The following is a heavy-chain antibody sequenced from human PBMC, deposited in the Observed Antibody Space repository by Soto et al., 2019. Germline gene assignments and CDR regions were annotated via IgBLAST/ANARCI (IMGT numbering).Heavy chain of an antibody. D-gene: IGHD2-2*01. Sequence: SETLSLTCSVSGASINSAYWPWIRQSAGKGLEWIGRISTSGRTTYNPSLKSRVTMSIDTSRNQFSLTLISVTAADTALYYCARLHLPALQGAFDIWGQGTMVT. J-gene: IGHJ3*02. V-gene: IGHV4-4*07. CDR2: ISTSGRT. CDR1: GASINSAY. CDR3: ARLHLPALQGAFDI.